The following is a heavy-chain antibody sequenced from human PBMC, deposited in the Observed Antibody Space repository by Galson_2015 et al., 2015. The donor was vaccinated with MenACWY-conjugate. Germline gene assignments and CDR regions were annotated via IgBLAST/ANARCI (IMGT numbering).Heavy chain of an antibody. CDR1: GYPFTAYF. J-gene: IGHJ4*02. Sequence: SCKASGYPFTAYFIHWVRQAPGQGLQWMGWIDPKSGGANYAQNFQVRVTMTRDTSISTAYMDLSSLRSDDTAVYYCTRDRHPPSATYDYGGQGTLLVVSS. D-gene: IGHD2-2*01. V-gene: IGHV1-2*02. CDR2: IDPKSGGA. CDR3: TRDRHPPSATYDY.